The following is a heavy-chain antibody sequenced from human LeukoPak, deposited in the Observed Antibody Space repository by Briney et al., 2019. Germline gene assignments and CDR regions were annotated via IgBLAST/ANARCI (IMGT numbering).Heavy chain of an antibody. D-gene: IGHD5-18*01. V-gene: IGHV3-11*05. CDR1: GFPFSGFY. CDR2: ISSSGDYT. Sequence: GGSLRLSCAASGFPFSGFYMTWIRQAPGKGPEWLSDISSSGDYTDYADSVKGRFTISRDNTKNSLYLQMTSLRAEDTAIYYCAKDLIAYSYGYAGRSNFDYWGQGTLVTVSS. J-gene: IGHJ4*02. CDR3: AKDLIAYSYGYAGRSNFDY.